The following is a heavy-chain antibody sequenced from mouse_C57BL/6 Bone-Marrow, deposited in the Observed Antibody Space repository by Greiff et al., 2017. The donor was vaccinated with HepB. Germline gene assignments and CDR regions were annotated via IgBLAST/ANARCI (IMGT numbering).Heavy chain of an antibody. V-gene: IGHV1-63*01. D-gene: IGHD1-1*01. CDR3: ARDPYYYGSSHWYFDV. Sequence: QVQLQQSGAELVRPGTSVKMSCKASGYTFTNYWIGWAKQRPGHGLEWIGDIYPGGGYTNYNEKFKGKATLTADKSSSTAYMQFSSLTSEDSVIYYCARDPYYYGSSHWYFDVWGTGTTVTVSS. CDR2: IYPGGGYT. J-gene: IGHJ1*03. CDR1: GYTFTNYW.